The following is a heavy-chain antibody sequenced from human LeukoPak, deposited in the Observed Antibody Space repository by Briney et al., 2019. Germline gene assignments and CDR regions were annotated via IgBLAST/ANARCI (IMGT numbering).Heavy chain of an antibody. Sequence: PGGSLRLSCAASGFTFDDYAMHWVRQAPGKGLEWVSGISWNSGSIGYADSVKGRFTLSRDNSKNTLYLQMNSLRAEDTAVYYCAKDLYGDYAFDYWGQGTLVTVSS. J-gene: IGHJ4*02. D-gene: IGHD4-17*01. V-gene: IGHV3-9*01. CDR3: AKDLYGDYAFDY. CDR1: GFTFDDYA. CDR2: ISWNSGSI.